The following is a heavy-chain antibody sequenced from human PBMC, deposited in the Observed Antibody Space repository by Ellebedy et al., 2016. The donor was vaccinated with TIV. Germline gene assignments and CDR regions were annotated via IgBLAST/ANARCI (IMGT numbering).Heavy chain of an antibody. V-gene: IGHV3-13*01. CDR1: GFTFSNSD. J-gene: IGHJ2*01. D-gene: IGHD1-1*01. CDR3: ARESPKWGSDWNDWYFDL. Sequence: GESLKISCAASGFTFSNSDMHWVRQAPGKGLEWVSAIGTVGDTYYPDSVKGRFTISRENAKNSLYLQMNSLRAGDTAEYYCARESPKWGSDWNDWYFDLWGRGTLVTVSS. CDR2: IGTVGDT.